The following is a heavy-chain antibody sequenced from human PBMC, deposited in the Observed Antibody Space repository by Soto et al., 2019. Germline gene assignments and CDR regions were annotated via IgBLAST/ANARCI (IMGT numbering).Heavy chain of an antibody. Sequence: GGSLRLSCAASGFTFSNAWMNWVRQAPGKGLEWVGRIKSKTDGGTTDYAAPVKGRFTISRDDSKNTLYLQMNSLKTEDTAVYYCTTVGIVVVPAATLPLFDYWGQGTLVTVSS. J-gene: IGHJ4*02. CDR1: GFTFSNAW. CDR3: TTVGIVVVPAATLPLFDY. CDR2: IKSKTDGGTT. D-gene: IGHD2-2*01. V-gene: IGHV3-15*07.